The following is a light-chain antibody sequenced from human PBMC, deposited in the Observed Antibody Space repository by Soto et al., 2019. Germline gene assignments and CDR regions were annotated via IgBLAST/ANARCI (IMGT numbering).Light chain of an antibody. CDR2: DVT. J-gene: IGLJ1*01. CDR3: SSYTGDNSNV. Sequence: QSALTQPASVSGSPGQSITIPCTGTSSDIGGFNYVSWYQHHPGNAPKLIIYDVTNRPSGGSDRFSGSKSGNTASLTISGLQWDDEATYYCSSYTGDNSNVFGTGTKVTVL. CDR1: SSDIGGFNY. V-gene: IGLV2-14*03.